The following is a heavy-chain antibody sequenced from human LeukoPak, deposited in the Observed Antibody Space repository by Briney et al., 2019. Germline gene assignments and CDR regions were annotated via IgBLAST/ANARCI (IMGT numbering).Heavy chain of an antibody. J-gene: IGHJ6*03. CDR1: GVSISSGSYY. CDR2: IYTSGYT. CDR3: ARVSWFPGTSYYYMDV. Sequence: SETLSLTCTVSGVSISSGSYYWSWIRQPAGKGLEWIGRIYTSGYTNYNPSLKSRVTFSVDTSKNQLSLKLSSVTAADTAVYYCARVSWFPGTSYYYMDVWGKGTTVTVSS. V-gene: IGHV4-61*02. D-gene: IGHD1-1*01.